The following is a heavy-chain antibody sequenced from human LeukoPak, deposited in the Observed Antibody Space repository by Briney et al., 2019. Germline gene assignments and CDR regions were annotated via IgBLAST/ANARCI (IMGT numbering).Heavy chain of an antibody. CDR3: ARGGKRAVAGGYYYMDV. Sequence: ASVKVSCKASGYTFTSYYMHWVRQAPGQGLEWMGIINPSGGSTSYAQKFQGRVTMTRDTSTSTVYIELSSLRSEDTAVYYCARGGKRAVAGGYYYMDVWGKGTTVTVSS. D-gene: IGHD6-19*01. CDR2: INPSGGST. CDR1: GYTFTSYY. J-gene: IGHJ6*03. V-gene: IGHV1-46*01.